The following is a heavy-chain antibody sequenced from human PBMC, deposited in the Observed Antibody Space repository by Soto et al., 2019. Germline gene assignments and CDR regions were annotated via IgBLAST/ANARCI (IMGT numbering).Heavy chain of an antibody. CDR1: GLTSGIYD. Sequence: GGSLRLSCAASGLTSGIYDISWVRQAPGKGLEWVSAISGSGGSTYYADSVKGRFTISRDNSKNTLYLQMNSLRAEDTAVYYCAKDAGIARGYGMDVWGQGTTVTVSS. J-gene: IGHJ6*02. D-gene: IGHD6-13*01. V-gene: IGHV3-23*01. CDR3: AKDAGIARGYGMDV. CDR2: ISGSGGST.